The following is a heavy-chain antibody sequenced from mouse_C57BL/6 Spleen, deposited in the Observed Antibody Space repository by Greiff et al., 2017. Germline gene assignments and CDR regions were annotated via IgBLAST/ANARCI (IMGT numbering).Heavy chain of an antibody. J-gene: IGHJ4*01. CDR3: ARWNTPGEGDAMDY. CDR2: IDPSDSYT. Sequence: QVQLQQPGAELVMPGASVKLSCKASGYTFTSYWMHWVKQRPGQGLEWIGEIDPSDSYTNYNKKFKGKSTLTVDKSSSTAYMQLSSLTSEDSAVYYGARWNTPGEGDAMDYWGQGTSVTVSS. V-gene: IGHV1-69*01. D-gene: IGHD5-2*01. CDR1: GYTFTSYW.